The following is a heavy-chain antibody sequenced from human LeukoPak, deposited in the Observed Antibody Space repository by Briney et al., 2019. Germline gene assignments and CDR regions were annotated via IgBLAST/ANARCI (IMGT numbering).Heavy chain of an antibody. CDR1: GFTVSSNY. CDR2: IKQDGSEK. Sequence: TGGSLRLACAASGFTVSSNYMSWVCQAPGKGLEWVANIKQDGSEKYYVDSVKGRFTISRDNVKKSLYLQMNSLRAEDTAVYYCAGNFDAFDIWGQGTMVTVSS. J-gene: IGHJ3*02. CDR3: AGNFDAFDI. V-gene: IGHV3-7*01.